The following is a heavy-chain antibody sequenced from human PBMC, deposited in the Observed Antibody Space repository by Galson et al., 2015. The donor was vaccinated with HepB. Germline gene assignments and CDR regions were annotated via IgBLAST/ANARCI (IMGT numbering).Heavy chain of an antibody. Sequence: SLRLSCAASGFTFSDYYMSWIRQAPGKGLEWVSYISSSSSYTNYADSVKGRFTISRDNAKNSLYLQMNSLRAEDTAVYYCARGLGGYCSSTSCYYDYWGQGTLITVSS. D-gene: IGHD2-2*01. V-gene: IGHV3-11*05. CDR1: GFTFSDYY. CDR3: ARGLGGYCSSTSCYYDY. J-gene: IGHJ4*02. CDR2: ISSSSSYT.